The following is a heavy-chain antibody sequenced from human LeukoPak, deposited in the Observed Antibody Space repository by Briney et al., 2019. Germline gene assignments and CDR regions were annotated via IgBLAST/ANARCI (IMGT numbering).Heavy chain of an antibody. D-gene: IGHD2-2*01. CDR2: IYHSGST. CDR1: GGSISSGGYY. J-gene: IGHJ4*02. V-gene: IGHV4-30-2*01. CDR3: ASTMGYCSSTSCYVFDY. Sequence: SETLSLTCTVSGGSISSGGYYWSWIRQPPGKGLEWIGYIYHSGSTYYNPSLKSRVTISVDRSKNQFSLKLSSVTAADTAVYYCASTMGYCSSTSCYVFDYWGQGTLVTVSS.